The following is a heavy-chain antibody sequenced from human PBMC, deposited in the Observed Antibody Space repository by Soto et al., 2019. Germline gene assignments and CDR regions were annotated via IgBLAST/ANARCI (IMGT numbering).Heavy chain of an antibody. Sequence: GASVKVSCKASGYTFNSYGMHWVRQAPGQRLEWMGWINAGNGNTKYSEKFQGRVTITRDRSMSTAYMELSSLRSEDTAMYYCARSSYEEDGYSFAFDIWGQGTMVTVSS. CDR3: ARSSYEEDGYSFAFDI. J-gene: IGHJ3*02. CDR2: INAGNGNT. V-gene: IGHV1-3*01. D-gene: IGHD3-22*01. CDR1: GYTFNSYG.